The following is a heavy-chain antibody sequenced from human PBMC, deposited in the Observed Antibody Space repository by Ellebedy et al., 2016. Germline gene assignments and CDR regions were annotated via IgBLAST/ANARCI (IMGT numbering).Heavy chain of an antibody. Sequence: GESLKISXAASGFTFSSYAMSWVRQAPGKGLEWVSAISGSGGSTYYADSVKGRFTISRDNSKNTLYLQMNSLRAEDTAVYYCAKDPEGGSFHWGQGTLVTVSS. CDR3: AKDPEGGSFH. D-gene: IGHD1-26*01. J-gene: IGHJ4*02. CDR2: ISGSGGST. V-gene: IGHV3-23*01. CDR1: GFTFSSYA.